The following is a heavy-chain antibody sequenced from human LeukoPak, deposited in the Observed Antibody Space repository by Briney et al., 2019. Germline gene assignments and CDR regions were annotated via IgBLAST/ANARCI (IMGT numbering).Heavy chain of an antibody. D-gene: IGHD2-2*01. CDR3: ARHYLSDGILSTFDP. Sequence: SETLSLTCTVSGGSISSSPYYWGWIRQPPGKGLEWIGTIYYRGSTYSNPSPNSRVTTSLDTSKNQFSLRLRSVTAADTALYYCARHYLSDGILSTFDPWGQGTLVTVSS. CDR2: IYYRGST. V-gene: IGHV4-39*01. CDR1: GGSISSSPYY. J-gene: IGHJ5*02.